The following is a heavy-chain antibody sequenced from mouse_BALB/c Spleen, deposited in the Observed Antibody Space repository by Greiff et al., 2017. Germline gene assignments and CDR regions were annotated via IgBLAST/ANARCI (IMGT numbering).Heavy chain of an antibody. Sequence: EVKLMESGGGLVKLGGSLKLSCAASGFTFSSYYMSWVRQTPEKRLELVAAINSNGGSTYYPDTVKGRFTISRDNAKNTLYLQMSSLKSEDTALYYCARRIYDGYQYYFDYWGQGTTLTVSS. CDR3: ARRIYDGYQYYFDY. D-gene: IGHD2-3*01. J-gene: IGHJ2*01. V-gene: IGHV5-6-2*01. CDR1: GFTFSSYY. CDR2: INSNGGST.